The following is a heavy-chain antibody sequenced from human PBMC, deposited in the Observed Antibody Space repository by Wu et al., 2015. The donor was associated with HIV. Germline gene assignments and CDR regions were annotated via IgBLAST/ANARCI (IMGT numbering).Heavy chain of an antibody. D-gene: IGHD2-21*02. Sequence: EVQLVQSGAEVKKPGATVKISCKASGYRFTENYMHWVKQAPGKGLEWVGLVDPEDGETSYAGWLQDRLTVSADTSTDTVSLTLASLKSDDTAVYYCARDTPSAWLECDGDGDCYPPFDYWGQGTLVTVSS. V-gene: IGHV1-69-2*01. J-gene: IGHJ4*02. CDR2: VDPEDGET. CDR1: GYRFTENY. CDR3: ARDTPSAWLECDGDGDCYPPFDY.